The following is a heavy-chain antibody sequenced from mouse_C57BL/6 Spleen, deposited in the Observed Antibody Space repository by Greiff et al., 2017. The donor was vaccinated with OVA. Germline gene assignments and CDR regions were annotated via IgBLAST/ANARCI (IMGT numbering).Heavy chain of an antibody. CDR2: ISGGGGNT. Sequence: EVQVVESGGGLVKPGGSLKLSCAASGFTFSSYTMSWVRQTPEKRLEWVATISGGGGNTYYPDSVKGRFTISRDNAKNTLYLQMSSLRSEDTALYYCARQSAVTSGFAYWGQGTLVTVSA. V-gene: IGHV5-9*01. J-gene: IGHJ3*01. D-gene: IGHD2-2*01. CDR3: ARQSAVTSGFAY. CDR1: GFTFSSYT.